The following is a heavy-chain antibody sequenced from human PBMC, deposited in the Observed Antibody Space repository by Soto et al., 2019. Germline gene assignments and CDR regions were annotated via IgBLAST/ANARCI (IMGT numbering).Heavy chain of an antibody. CDR3: ARDRPIAVAGPLDY. CDR1: GFTFGNYA. V-gene: IGHV3-23*01. CDR2: ITGIDGRT. D-gene: IGHD6-19*01. Sequence: GGPLRLSCVGSGFTFGNYAMSWVRQAPGKGLEWVSSITGIDGRTYYADSVKGRFTISRDNPKNTLYLQMNSLRAEDTAVYYCARDRPIAVAGPLDYWGQGTLVTVSS. J-gene: IGHJ4*02.